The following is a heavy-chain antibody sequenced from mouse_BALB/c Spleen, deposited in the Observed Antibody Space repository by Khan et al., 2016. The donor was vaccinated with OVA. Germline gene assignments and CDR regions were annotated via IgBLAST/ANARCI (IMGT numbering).Heavy chain of an antibody. Sequence: VQLQESGPGLVQPSQSLSITCTASVFSLTNFGVHWVRQSPGKGLEWLGVIWSGGSTDYNAAFKSRLSISKDNSKSQVFFKMNSLQANDTATYYCARREYLMTWFAYWGQGTLVTVSA. CDR1: VFSLTNFG. CDR3: ARREYLMTWFAY. J-gene: IGHJ3*01. CDR2: IWSGGST. V-gene: IGHV2-2*02.